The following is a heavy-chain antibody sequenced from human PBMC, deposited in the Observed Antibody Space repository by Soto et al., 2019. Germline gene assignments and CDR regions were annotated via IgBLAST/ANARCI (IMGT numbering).Heavy chain of an antibody. CDR2: INPNSGGT. V-gene: IGHV1-2*04. D-gene: IGHD3-10*01. CDR1: GYTFTGYY. J-gene: IGHJ4*02. CDR3: AREDTYYGSGSYYLPLDY. Sequence: ASVKVSCKASGYTFTGYYMHWVRQAPGQGLEWMGWINPNSGGTNYAQKFQGWVTMTRDTSISTAYMELSRLRSDDTAVYYCAREDTYYGSGSYYLPLDYWGQGTLVTVSS.